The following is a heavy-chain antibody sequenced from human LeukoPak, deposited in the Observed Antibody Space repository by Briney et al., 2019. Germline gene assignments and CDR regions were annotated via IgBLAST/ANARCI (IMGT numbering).Heavy chain of an antibody. CDR1: GFTFSNDP. D-gene: IGHD3-22*01. CDR2: IYYSGST. V-gene: IGHV4-39*01. CDR3: ARQVWYDSSGYYYDPMYYFDY. Sequence: PGGSLRLSCAASGFTFSNDPMNWVRQPPGKGLEWIGSIYYSGSTYYNPSLKSRVTISVDTSKNQFSLKLSSVTAADTAVYYCARQVWYDSSGYYYDPMYYFDYWGQGTLVTVSS. J-gene: IGHJ4*02.